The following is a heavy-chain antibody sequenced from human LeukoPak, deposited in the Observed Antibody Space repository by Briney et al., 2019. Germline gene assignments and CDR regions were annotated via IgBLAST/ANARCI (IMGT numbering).Heavy chain of an antibody. CDR3: ARDKRYFDWLLFYFDY. J-gene: IGHJ4*02. CDR1: GYTFTSYY. D-gene: IGHD3-9*01. Sequence: ASVKVSRKASGYTFTSYYMHWVRQAPGQGLEWMGIINPSGGSTSYAQKFQGRVTMTRDTSTSTVYMELSSLRSEDTAVYYCARDKRYFDWLLFYFDYWGQGTLVTVSS. CDR2: INPSGGST. V-gene: IGHV1-46*01.